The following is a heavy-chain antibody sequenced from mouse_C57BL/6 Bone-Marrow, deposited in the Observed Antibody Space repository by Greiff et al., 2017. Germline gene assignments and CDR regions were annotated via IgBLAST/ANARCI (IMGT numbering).Heavy chain of an antibody. Sequence: EVQLVESGGDLVKPGGSLKLSCAASGFTFSSYGMSWVRQTPDKRLEWVATISSGGSYTYYPDSVKGRFTISRDNAKNTLYLQMSSLKSEDTAMYYCARQYYGSSPFAYWGQGTLVTVSA. CDR1: GFTFSSYG. V-gene: IGHV5-6*01. CDR3: ARQYYGSSPFAY. CDR2: ISSGGSYT. J-gene: IGHJ3*01. D-gene: IGHD1-1*01.